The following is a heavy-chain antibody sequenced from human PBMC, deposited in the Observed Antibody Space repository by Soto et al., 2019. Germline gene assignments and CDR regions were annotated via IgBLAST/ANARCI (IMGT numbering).Heavy chain of an antibody. J-gene: IGHJ4*02. CDR2: FIPLFDAT. CDR1: GGTFTTYD. D-gene: IGHD6-19*01. V-gene: IGHV1-69*06. CDR3: ARDRSSSWYNGTFYWDS. Sequence: QVQLVQSGAEVRKPGSSVTVSCKASGGTFTTYDISWVRQAPGQGLEWMGGFIPLFDATKDAQNLQGRVTLTADKSTGTAHTELSSLRSEDTAMYYCARDRSSSWYNGTFYWDSGGQGTLVTVSS.